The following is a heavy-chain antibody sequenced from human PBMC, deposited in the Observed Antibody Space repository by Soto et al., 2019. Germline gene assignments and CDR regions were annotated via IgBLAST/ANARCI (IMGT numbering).Heavy chain of an antibody. CDR2: FDPEDGET. J-gene: IGHJ5*02. CDR1: GYTLTELS. V-gene: IGHV1-24*01. CDR3: ATGPILRYFDWSNWLDP. Sequence: ASVKVSCKVSGYTLTELSMHWVRQAPGKGLEWMGGFDPEDGETIYAQKFQGRVTMTEDTSTDTAYMELSSLRSEDTAVYYCATGPILRYFDWSNWLDPWGQGTLVTVYS. D-gene: IGHD3-9*01.